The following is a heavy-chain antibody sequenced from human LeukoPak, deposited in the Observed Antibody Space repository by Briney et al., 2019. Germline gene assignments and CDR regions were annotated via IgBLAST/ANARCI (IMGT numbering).Heavy chain of an antibody. Sequence: GGSLRLSCAASGFTFSSYTMNWVRQAPGKGLEWVSSISSSSAYIYYADSVKGRFTISRDNAKNSLYLQMNSLRAEDTALYYCAKGGYSSSWFFDYWGQGTLVTVSS. D-gene: IGHD6-13*01. J-gene: IGHJ4*02. CDR3: AKGGYSSSWFFDY. CDR2: ISSSSAYI. V-gene: IGHV3-21*04. CDR1: GFTFSSYT.